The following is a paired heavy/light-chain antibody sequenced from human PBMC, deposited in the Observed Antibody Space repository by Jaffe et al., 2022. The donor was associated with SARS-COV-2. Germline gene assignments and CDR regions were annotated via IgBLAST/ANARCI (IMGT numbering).Light chain of an antibody. CDR3: QQSYNTPST. J-gene: IGKJ5*01. Sequence: DIQMTQSPSSLSASVGDRVTITCRASQDIISYLNWFQQKPGKAPKLLIYAASSLQSGAPSRFSGSGSGTDFTLTISSLQPEDFATYYCQQSYNTPSTFGQGTRLEIK. V-gene: IGKV1-39*01. CDR1: QDIISY. CDR2: AAS.
Heavy chain of an antibody. CDR2: IWDDGINR. CDR1: GFTFSAYG. V-gene: IGHV3-33*01. Sequence: QVQLVESGGGVVQPGRSLRLSCAASGFTFSAYGMHWVRQAPGKGLEWVAIIWDDGINRYYADSVKGRFTISRDNSKDTLYLHMSSLRAEDTAVYYCARARRARPPYYYGLDIWGQGTTVTVSS. J-gene: IGHJ6*02. D-gene: IGHD6-6*01. CDR3: ARARRARPPYYYGLDI.